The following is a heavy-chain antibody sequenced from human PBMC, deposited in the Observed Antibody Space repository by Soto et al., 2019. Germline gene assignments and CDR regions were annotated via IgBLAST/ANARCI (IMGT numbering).Heavy chain of an antibody. CDR3: ARHSSTSWYFYFDN. D-gene: IGHD2-2*01. CDR1: GGFISSGGYY. V-gene: IGHV4-31*03. CDR2: IYYSGST. Sequence: SETLSLTCTVSGGFISSGGYYWSWIRQHPGKGLEWIGNIYYSGSTYYNPSLKSRVTISVDTSKNQFSLKLRTVTAADTAVYYCARHSSTSWYFYFDNWGQGTLVTVSS. J-gene: IGHJ4*02.